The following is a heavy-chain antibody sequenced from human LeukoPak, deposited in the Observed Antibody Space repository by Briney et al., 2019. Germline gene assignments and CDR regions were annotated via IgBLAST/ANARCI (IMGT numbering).Heavy chain of an antibody. CDR1: GGSFSVYY. V-gene: IGHV4-34*01. Sequence: SETLSLTCAVYGGSFSVYYWSWIRQPPGKGLEWIGEINHSGGTNYNPSLKSRVTISVDTSKNHFSLKLSSVTAADTAVYYCARGFGIAAAGTASSPDSWGQATLVTVSS. CDR3: ARGFGIAAAGTASSPDS. D-gene: IGHD6-13*01. CDR2: INHSGGT. J-gene: IGHJ4*02.